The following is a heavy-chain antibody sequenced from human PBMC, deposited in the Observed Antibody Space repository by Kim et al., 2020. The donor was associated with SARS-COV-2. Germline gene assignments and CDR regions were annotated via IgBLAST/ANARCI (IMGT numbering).Heavy chain of an antibody. Sequence: GGSLRLSCAASGFTFSSYGMHWVRQAPGKGLEWVAVISYDGSNKYYADSVKGRFTISRDNSKNTLYLQMDSLRPEDTAVYYCAKGSGERVFDLLTGYANYYYYYAMDVWGQGTTVTVSS. CDR3: AKGSGERVFDLLTGYANYYYYYAMDV. V-gene: IGHV3-30*18. D-gene: IGHD3-9*01. CDR1: GFTFSSYG. CDR2: ISYDGSNK. J-gene: IGHJ6*02.